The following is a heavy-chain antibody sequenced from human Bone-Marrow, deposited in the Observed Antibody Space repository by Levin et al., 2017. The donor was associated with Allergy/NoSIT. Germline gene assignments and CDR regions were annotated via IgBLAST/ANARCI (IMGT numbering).Heavy chain of an antibody. CDR3: ARARIEGAGKAEGFDP. Sequence: GESLKISCKASGYTFINHGMNWVRQAPGKGLEWMGWINTITENPTYAQGFTGRFVFSLDTSVSTAYLEISSLRADDTAVYYCARARIEGAGKAEGFDPWGHGTLVTVSS. CDR1: GYTFINHG. CDR2: INTITENP. D-gene: IGHD6-13*01. J-gene: IGHJ5*02. V-gene: IGHV7-4-1*02.